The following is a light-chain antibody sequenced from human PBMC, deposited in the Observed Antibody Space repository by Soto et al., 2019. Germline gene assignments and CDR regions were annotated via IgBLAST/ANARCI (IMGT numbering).Light chain of an antibody. Sequence: PGERATLSCRASQSVSSSYLAWYQQKPGQAPRLLIYGASTRATGIPARFSGSGSGTDFTLTISRLEPEDFAVYYCQQYGSSQWTFGQGTKVDIK. J-gene: IGKJ1*01. V-gene: IGKV3-20*01. CDR2: GAS. CDR1: QSVSSSY. CDR3: QQYGSSQWT.